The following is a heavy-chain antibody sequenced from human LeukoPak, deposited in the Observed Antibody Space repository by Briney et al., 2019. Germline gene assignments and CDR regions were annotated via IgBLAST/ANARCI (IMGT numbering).Heavy chain of an antibody. Sequence: GSLRFYCAASGFTFSSYSMNWVRQAPGKGLEWVAYISSSSSTIYYADSVKGRFTISRDNAKNSLYLQMNSLRAEDTAVYYGASGGSSASFDSWGQGTLFTVSS. CDR1: GFTFSSYS. CDR2: ISSSSSTI. CDR3: ASGGSSASFDS. D-gene: IGHD6-6*01. V-gene: IGHV3-48*04. J-gene: IGHJ4*02.